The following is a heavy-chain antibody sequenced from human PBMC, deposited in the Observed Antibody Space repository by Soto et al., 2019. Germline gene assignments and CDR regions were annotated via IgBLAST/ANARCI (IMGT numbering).Heavy chain of an antibody. CDR1: GGSISSGGYY. CDR2: IYYSGST. V-gene: IGHV4-31*03. J-gene: IGHJ6*02. CDR3: ARALFHDYGDYVYYYGMDV. D-gene: IGHD4-17*01. Sequence: PSETLSLTCTVSGGSISSGGYYWSWIRQHPGKGLEWIGYIYYSGSTYYNPSLKSRVTISVDTSKNQFSLKLSSVTAADTAVYYCARALFHDYGDYVYYYGMDVWGQGITVTVSS.